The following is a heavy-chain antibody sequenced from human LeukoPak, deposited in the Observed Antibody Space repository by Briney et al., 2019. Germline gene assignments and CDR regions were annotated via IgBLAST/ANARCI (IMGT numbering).Heavy chain of an antibody. CDR2: ISWNSGSI. D-gene: IGHD2-2*01. CDR1: GFTFDDYA. Sequence: QPGRSLRLSCAASGFTFDDYAMHWVRQAPGKGLEWVSGISWNSGSIGYADSVKGRFTISRDNAKNSLYLQMNSLRAEDTALYYCAKDRGYCSSTSCPDAFDIWGQGTMVTVSS. V-gene: IGHV3-9*01. J-gene: IGHJ3*02. CDR3: AKDRGYCSSTSCPDAFDI.